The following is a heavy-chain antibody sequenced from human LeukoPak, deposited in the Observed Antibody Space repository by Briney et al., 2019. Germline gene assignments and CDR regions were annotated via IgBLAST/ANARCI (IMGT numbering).Heavy chain of an antibody. V-gene: IGHV1-2*04. CDR2: INPNSGGT. CDR1: GYTFTGYY. CDR3: ARGDTAMAVNDY. J-gene: IGHJ4*02. Sequence: ASVRVSCKASGYTFTGYYMHWVRQAPGQGLEWMGWINPNSGGTNYAQKFQGWVTMTRDTSTSTAYMELSRLRSDDTAVYYCARGDTAMAVNDYWGQGTLVTVSS. D-gene: IGHD5-18*01.